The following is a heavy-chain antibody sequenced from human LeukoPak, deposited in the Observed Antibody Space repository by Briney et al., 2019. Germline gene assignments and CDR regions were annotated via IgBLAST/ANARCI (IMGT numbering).Heavy chain of an antibody. D-gene: IGHD1-20*01. J-gene: IGHJ4*02. V-gene: IGHV3-11*04. CDR2: ISSSGSTI. CDR1: GFTFSDYY. Sequence: PGGSLRLSCAASGFTFSDYYMSWIRQAPGKGLEWVSYISSSGSTIYYADSVKGRFTISRDNSKNTLYLQMNSLRAEDTAVYYCAKDVLRYNWNDDGGYWGQGTLVTVSS. CDR3: AKDVLRYNWNDDGGY.